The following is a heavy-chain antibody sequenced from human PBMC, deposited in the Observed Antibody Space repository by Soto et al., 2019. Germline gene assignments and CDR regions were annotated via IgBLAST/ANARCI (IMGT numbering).Heavy chain of an antibody. V-gene: IGHV3-33*01. J-gene: IGHJ6*02. CDR2: ILNDESNR. CDR1: GFTFSNYR. Sequence: QVQLVESGGGVVQPGRSLRLSCAASGFTFSNYRMHWVRQAPGKGLEWVAVILNDESNRYHADSVKDRFTISRDNSKNTLYLQMNSLRAEDTAVYYCARDDEYSGNGMDVWGQGTTVTVS. CDR3: ARDDEYSGNGMDV. D-gene: IGHD3-10*01.